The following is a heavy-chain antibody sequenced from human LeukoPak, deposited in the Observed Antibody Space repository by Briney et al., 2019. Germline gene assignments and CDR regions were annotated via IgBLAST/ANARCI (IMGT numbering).Heavy chain of an antibody. Sequence: PGGSLRLSCAASGFTFSSYGMHWVRQAPGKGLEWVAFIRYDGSNKYYADSVKGRFTISRDNSKNTLYLQMNSLRAEDTAVYYCARVSMNYYYYMGVWGKGTTVTISS. D-gene: IGHD3-16*02. CDR1: GFTFSSYG. CDR3: ARVSMNYYYYMGV. CDR2: IRYDGSNK. J-gene: IGHJ6*03. V-gene: IGHV3-30*02.